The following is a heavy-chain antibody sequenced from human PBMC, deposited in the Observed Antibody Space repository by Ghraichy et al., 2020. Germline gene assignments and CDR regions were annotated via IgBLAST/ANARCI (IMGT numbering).Heavy chain of an antibody. CDR3: ARGDMVRGVISYYYYMDV. Sequence: SETLSLTCTVSGGSISSYYWSWIRQPPGKGLEWIGYIYYSGSTNYNPSLKSRVTISVDTSKNQFSLKLSSVTAADMAVYYCARGDMVRGVISYYYYMDVWGKGTTVTVSS. CDR2: IYYSGST. CDR1: GGSISSYY. V-gene: IGHV4-59*01. D-gene: IGHD3-10*01. J-gene: IGHJ6*03.